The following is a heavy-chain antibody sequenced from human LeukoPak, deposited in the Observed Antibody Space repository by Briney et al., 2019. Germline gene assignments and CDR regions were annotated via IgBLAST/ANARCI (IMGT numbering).Heavy chain of an antibody. J-gene: IGHJ4*02. D-gene: IGHD2-8*02. V-gene: IGHV3-7*01. CDR2: IKQDGSEK. CDR1: GFTFSSYW. Sequence: GGSLRLSCAASGFTFSSYWMSRVRQAPGKGLEWVANIKQDGSEKYYVDSVKGRSTISRDNAKNSLYLQMNSLRAEDTAVYYCATIPVGWTYYFDYWGQGTLVTVSS. CDR3: ATIPVGWTYYFDY.